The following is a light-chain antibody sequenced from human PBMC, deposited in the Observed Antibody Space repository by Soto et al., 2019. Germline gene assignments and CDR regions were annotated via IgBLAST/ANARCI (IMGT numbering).Light chain of an antibody. V-gene: IGKV1-39*01. J-gene: IGKJ1*01. CDR1: QRISSS. CDR2: AAS. CDR3: QQGYSTPRT. Sequence: DIQMTQSPSSLSASVGDRVTITCRPSQRISSSLNWYQQKPGKAPKLLIYAASSLQSGVPSKFSGSGSGTQFTLTISSLQPEDFATYYCQQGYSTPRTFGQGTKLDIK.